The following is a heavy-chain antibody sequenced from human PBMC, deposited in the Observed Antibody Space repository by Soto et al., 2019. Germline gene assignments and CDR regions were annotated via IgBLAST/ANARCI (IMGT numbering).Heavy chain of an antibody. CDR3: ARPNLRYWFLDF. D-gene: IGHD7-27*01. CDR2: IYWDDDK. Sequence: SGPTLVNPTQSLTLTCSFSGFSLSTSGVGVGWIRQPPGKALEWLALIYWDDDKRYSPSLTSRLTITKDTSKNQVVLTMASMDPVDTAIYYCARPNLRYWFLDFWARDSLV. J-gene: IGHJ2*01. V-gene: IGHV2-5*02. CDR1: GFSLSTSGVG.